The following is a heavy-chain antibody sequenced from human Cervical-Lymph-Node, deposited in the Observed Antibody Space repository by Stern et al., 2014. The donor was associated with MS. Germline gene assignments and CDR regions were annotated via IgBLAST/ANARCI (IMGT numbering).Heavy chain of an antibody. CDR2: INPSGGST. Sequence: VQLVQSGAEVKKPGASVKVSCKASGYTFTSYYMHWVRQAPGQGLEWMGIINPSGGSTSYAQKFQGRVTMTRDTSTSTVYMELSSLRSEDTAVYYCARGSPTITMIVVVITDDAFDIWGQGTMVTVSS. V-gene: IGHV1-46*03. D-gene: IGHD3-22*01. CDR3: ARGSPTITMIVVVITDDAFDI. CDR1: GYTFTSYY. J-gene: IGHJ3*02.